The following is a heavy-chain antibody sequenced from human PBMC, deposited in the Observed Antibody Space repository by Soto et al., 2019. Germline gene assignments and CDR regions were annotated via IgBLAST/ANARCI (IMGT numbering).Heavy chain of an antibody. CDR3: AEWELLTHDAFDI. Sequence: PGGSLRLSCAASGFTFSSYSMNWVRQAPGKGLEWVSSISSSSSYIYYADSVKGRFTISRDNAKNSLYLQMNSLRAEDTAVYNCAEWELLTHDAFDIWGQGTMVTVSS. CDR2: ISSSSSYI. CDR1: GFTFSSYS. D-gene: IGHD1-26*01. J-gene: IGHJ3*02. V-gene: IGHV3-21*01.